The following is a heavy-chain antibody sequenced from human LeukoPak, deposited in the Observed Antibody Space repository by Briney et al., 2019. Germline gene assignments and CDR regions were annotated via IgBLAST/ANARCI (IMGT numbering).Heavy chain of an antibody. CDR3: ARGFQLPHPLEDWLDP. J-gene: IGHJ5*02. Sequence: ASVKVSCKASGYTFTGYYIHSVRQAPGQGLEWMAWIDHNSGGRNYAQKFQGRLTVTRDTSISPSYMELSRLTSDDPAVYFCARGFQLPHPLEDWLDPWGQGTLVTVSS. CDR1: GYTFTGYY. CDR2: IDHNSGGR. D-gene: IGHD2-2*01. V-gene: IGHV1-2*02.